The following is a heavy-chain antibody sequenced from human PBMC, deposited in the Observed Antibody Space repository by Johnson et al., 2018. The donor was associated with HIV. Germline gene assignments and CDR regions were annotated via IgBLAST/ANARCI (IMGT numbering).Heavy chain of an antibody. J-gene: IGHJ3*01. D-gene: IGHD6-19*01. Sequence: EQLVESGGGLVQPGGSLRLSCAASGFTVSSNYMSWVRQAPGKGLEWVSVIYSGGSTYYADSVKGRFTISRDNSKNTLYLQMNSLRAEDTAVYYCAKIGQWRERLDAFDGWGQGTMVSGSA. V-gene: IGHV3-66*01. CDR3: AKIGQWRERLDAFDG. CDR1: GFTVSSNY. CDR2: IYSGGST.